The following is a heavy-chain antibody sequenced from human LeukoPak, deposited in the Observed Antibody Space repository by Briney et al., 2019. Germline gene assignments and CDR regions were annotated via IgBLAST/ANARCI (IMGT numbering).Heavy chain of an antibody. CDR1: GGSFSGYY. Sequence: SETLSLTCAVYGGSFSGYYWSWIRQPPGKGLEWIGEINHSGSTNYNPSLKSRVTISVDTSKNQFSLKLSSVTAADTAVYYCARLNDFWSGYYGMDVWGQGTTVTVSS. D-gene: IGHD3-3*01. V-gene: IGHV4-34*01. CDR3: ARLNDFWSGYYGMDV. CDR2: INHSGST. J-gene: IGHJ6*02.